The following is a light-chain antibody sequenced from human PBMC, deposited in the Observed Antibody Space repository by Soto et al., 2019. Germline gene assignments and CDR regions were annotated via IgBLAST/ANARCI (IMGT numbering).Light chain of an antibody. CDR2: SDN. CDR1: SSNTGSNT. J-gene: IGLJ1*01. Sequence: QSVLTQPPSASGTPGQRVTISCSGSSSNTGSNTVSWYQQLPGAAPKLLIYSDNQRPSGVPDRISGSKSGTSASLAISGLQSEDEAEFYCCSYAGSSTFDVFGTGTKLTVL. CDR3: CSYAGSSTFDV. V-gene: IGLV1-44*01.